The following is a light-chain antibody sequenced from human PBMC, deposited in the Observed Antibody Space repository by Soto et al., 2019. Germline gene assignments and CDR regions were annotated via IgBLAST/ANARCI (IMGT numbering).Light chain of an antibody. Sequence: DIQLTQSPSSLSASVGDRVTITYRVSQGISNYLNWYQQKLGKAPKLLISAASSLQIGVPSRFGGSGSGTDLTLAIRGLQPEDFAIYYCQQSYITPWTFGQGTKVDI. V-gene: IGKV1-39*01. CDR1: QGISNY. CDR2: AAS. CDR3: QQSYITPWT. J-gene: IGKJ1*01.